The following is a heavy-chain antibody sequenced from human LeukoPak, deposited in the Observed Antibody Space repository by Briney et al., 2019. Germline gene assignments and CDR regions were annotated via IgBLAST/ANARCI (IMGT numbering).Heavy chain of an antibody. CDR1: GGSINSDSQN. CDR2: IYASGST. J-gene: IGHJ6*02. V-gene: IGHV4-61*02. D-gene: IGHD6-13*01. Sequence: SQTLSLTCTVSGGSINSDSQNWSWHRQPAGLEREWNISIYASGSTNYNPSISSRVTISVNTTKNQLSQMLSPVTAADTAVYYCARRVRMGQHLVRNPYGMGGWGQGTTVTVSS. CDR3: ARRVRMGQHLVRNPYGMGG.